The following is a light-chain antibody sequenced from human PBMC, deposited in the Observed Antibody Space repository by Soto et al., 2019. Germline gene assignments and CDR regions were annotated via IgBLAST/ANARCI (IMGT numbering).Light chain of an antibody. CDR3: AAWDDSLSGVV. CDR1: SSNIGSNY. CDR2: SNN. V-gene: IGLV1-47*02. J-gene: IGLJ2*01. Sequence: QSALTQPPSASGTPGQRVTISCSGSSSNIGSNYVYWYQQLPGTAPKLLIYSNNQPPSGVPDRFSGSKSGTSASLAISGLRSEDEADYYCAAWDDSLSGVVFGGGTQLTVL.